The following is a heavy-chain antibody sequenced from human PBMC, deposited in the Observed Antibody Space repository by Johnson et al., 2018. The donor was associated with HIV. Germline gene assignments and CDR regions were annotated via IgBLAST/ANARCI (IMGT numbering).Heavy chain of an antibody. Sequence: VQLVESGGGLVQPGGSLRLSCAASGFTFSSYAMNWVRQAPGKGLKWVSSIRGSGGSTYYADSVTGRFTISRDNSKNTPYLQVNSLRAEDTAIYYCARSKGSIWYGSAFDIWGQGTMVTVSS. V-gene: IGHV3-23*04. J-gene: IGHJ3*02. D-gene: IGHD6-13*01. CDR3: ARSKGSIWYGSAFDI. CDR2: IRGSGGST. CDR1: GFTFSSYA.